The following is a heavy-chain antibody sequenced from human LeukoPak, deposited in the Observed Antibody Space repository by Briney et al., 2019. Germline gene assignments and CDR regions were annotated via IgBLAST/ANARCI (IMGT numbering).Heavy chain of an antibody. J-gene: IGHJ5*02. D-gene: IGHD3-10*01. Sequence: ASVKVSCKASGYTFTGYYMHWVRQAPGQGLEWMGWINPNSGGTNYAQKFQGRVTMTRDTSISTAYMELSRLRSDDTAVYYCARVGSLPGRYCYGSQSWNWFDPWGQGTLVTVSS. V-gene: IGHV1-2*02. CDR1: GYTFTGYY. CDR3: ARVGSLPGRYCYGSQSWNWFDP. CDR2: INPNSGGT.